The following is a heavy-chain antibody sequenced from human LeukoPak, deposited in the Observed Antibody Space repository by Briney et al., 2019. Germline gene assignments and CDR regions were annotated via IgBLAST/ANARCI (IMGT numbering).Heavy chain of an antibody. CDR2: INHSGST. CDR3: ARQSGSYYYYMDV. V-gene: IGHV4-34*01. Sequence: SETLSLTCAVYGGSFSGYYWSWIRQSPGKGLEWIGEINHSGSTNYNPSLKSRVAMSVDTSKKQFSLKLSSVTAADTAVYYCARQSGSYYYYMDVWGKGTTVTISS. D-gene: IGHD1-26*01. J-gene: IGHJ6*03. CDR1: GGSFSGYY.